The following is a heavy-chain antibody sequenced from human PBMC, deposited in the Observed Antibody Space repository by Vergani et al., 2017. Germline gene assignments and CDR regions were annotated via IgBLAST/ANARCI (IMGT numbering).Heavy chain of an antibody. CDR3: ASDTHSGQRADR. Sequence: QVQLQESGPGLVKSSEILSLTCSVSFDSIRNLYCNLIRQPPGKGLEWIGSIHYSENTNYNPSLKTRVTISVDTSKNQFSLTLTSVTAADTAVYYCASDTHSGQRADRWGQGILVTVTS. D-gene: IGHD6-19*01. J-gene: IGHJ5*02. CDR2: IHYSENT. V-gene: IGHV4-59*11. CDR1: FDSIRNLY.